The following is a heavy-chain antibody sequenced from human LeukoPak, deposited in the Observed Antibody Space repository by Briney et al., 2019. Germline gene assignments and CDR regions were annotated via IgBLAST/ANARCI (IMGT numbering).Heavy chain of an antibody. V-gene: IGHV1-8*01. CDR2: MNPNSGNT. CDR3: ARGFVAAADLSFDY. Sequence: ASVKVSCKASGYTFTSYDIHWVRQATGQGLEWMGWMNPNSGNTGYAQKFQGRVTMTRNTSISTAYMELSSLRSEDTAVYYCARGFVAAADLSFDYWGQGTLVTVSS. J-gene: IGHJ4*02. D-gene: IGHD6-13*01. CDR1: GYTFTSYD.